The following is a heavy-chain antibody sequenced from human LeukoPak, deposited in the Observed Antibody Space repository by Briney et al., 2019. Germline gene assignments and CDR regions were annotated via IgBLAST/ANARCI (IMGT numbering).Heavy chain of an antibody. CDR3: AKDGGYSYGSNWFDP. J-gene: IGHJ5*02. D-gene: IGHD5-18*01. CDR2: ISRDGGSK. V-gene: IGHV3-43*01. Sequence: AGSLRLSCAGSGFTFDDYTMHWVRQAPGKGLEWVFHISRDGGSKYYADSVKGRFTIYRDNSKNYLYLQMNSLRTEDTALYYCAKDGGYSYGSNWFDPWDQGTLVSVSS. CDR1: GFTFDDYT.